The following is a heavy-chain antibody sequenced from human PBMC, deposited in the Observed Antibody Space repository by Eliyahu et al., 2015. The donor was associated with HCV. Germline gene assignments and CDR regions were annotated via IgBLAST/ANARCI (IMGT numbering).Heavy chain of an antibody. CDR3: ARGGGSGWYIDY. CDR2: INHSGST. D-gene: IGHD6-19*01. CDR1: GGSFSXYY. Sequence: QVQLQQWGARLLKPSETLSLTCAVYGGSFSXYYWSWIRQPPGKGLXWIGEINHSGSTNYNPSLKSRVTISVDTSKNQFSLKLSSVTAADTAVYYCARGGGSGWYIDYWGQGALVTVSS. J-gene: IGHJ4*02. V-gene: IGHV4-34*01.